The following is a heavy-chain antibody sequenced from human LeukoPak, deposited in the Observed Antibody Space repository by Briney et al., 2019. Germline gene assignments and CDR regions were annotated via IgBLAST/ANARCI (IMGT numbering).Heavy chain of an antibody. D-gene: IGHD3-22*01. J-gene: IGHJ4*02. CDR3: ARIVYDSSGYIDY. CDR2: ISSSSRTI. CDR1: GFTLSSYS. V-gene: IGHV3-48*02. Sequence: GGSLRLSCAASGFTLSSYSMNWVRQAPGKGLEWVSYISSSSRTIYYADSVKGRFTISRDNAKKSLYLQMNSLRDEDTAVYYCARIVYDSSGYIDYWGQGTLVTVSS.